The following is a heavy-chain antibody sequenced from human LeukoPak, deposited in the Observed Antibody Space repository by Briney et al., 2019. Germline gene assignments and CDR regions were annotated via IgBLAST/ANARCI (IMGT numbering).Heavy chain of an antibody. CDR3: ARDPRIAAAGRPYYYYYGMDV. J-gene: IGHJ6*02. Sequence: GGSLRLSCAASGFTFSTYAVNWVRQAPGKGLEWVSAITGSGGATYYADSVKGRFTISRDNSKNTLYLQMNSLRAEDTAVYYCARDPRIAAAGRPYYYYYGMDVWGQGTTVTVSS. CDR2: ITGSGGAT. CDR1: GFTFSTYA. V-gene: IGHV3-23*01. D-gene: IGHD6-13*01.